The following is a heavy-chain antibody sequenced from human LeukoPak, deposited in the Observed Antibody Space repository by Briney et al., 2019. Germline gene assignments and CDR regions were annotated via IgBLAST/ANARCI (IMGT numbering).Heavy chain of an antibody. V-gene: IGHV3-30*02. CDR3: AKEGDEFRGYLDV. CDR1: GFTFSRLG. Sequence: PGGSLRLSCAASGFTFSRLGMQWVRQAPGKRLEWVAVIHNDGTQGQYGDSVKGQFTISKDNSQNTLHLQLNNLRDADTGVYYCAKEGDEFRGYLDVWGKGTTVTVSS. J-gene: IGHJ6*03. CDR2: IHNDGTQG. D-gene: IGHD2-21*02.